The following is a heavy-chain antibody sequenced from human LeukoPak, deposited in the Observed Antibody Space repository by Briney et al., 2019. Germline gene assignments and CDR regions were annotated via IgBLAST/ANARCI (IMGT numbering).Heavy chain of an antibody. D-gene: IGHD6-13*01. CDR1: GFTFSSYA. V-gene: IGHV3-23*01. J-gene: IGHJ4*02. CDR2: ISGSGGST. CDR3: ARDGRSSSWHFDY. Sequence: PGGSLRLSCAASGFTFSSYAMSWVRQAPGKGLEWVSAISGSGGSTYYADSVKGRFTISRDNSKNTLYLQMNSLRAEDTAVYYCARDGRSSSWHFDYWGQGTLVTVSS.